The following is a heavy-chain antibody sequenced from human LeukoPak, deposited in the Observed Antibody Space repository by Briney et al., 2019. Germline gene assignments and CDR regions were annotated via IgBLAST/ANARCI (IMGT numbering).Heavy chain of an antibody. CDR2: IIPIFGTT. CDR3: ARDSRRYYDTSGYHHYFDY. D-gene: IGHD3-22*01. Sequence: GASVKVSCKASRDTFSSYAISWVRQAPGQGVEWMGGIIPIFGTTNSAQKFQGRVTITADESTITAYRELSSLRSDDTAAYYCARDSRRYYDTSGYHHYFDYWGQGTLVTVSS. J-gene: IGHJ4*02. V-gene: IGHV1-69*01. CDR1: RDTFSSYA.